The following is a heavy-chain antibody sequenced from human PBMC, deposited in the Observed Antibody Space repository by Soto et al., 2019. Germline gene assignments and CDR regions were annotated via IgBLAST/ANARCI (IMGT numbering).Heavy chain of an antibody. CDR2: ISYDGSNK. Sequence: QVQLVESGGGVVQPGRSLRLSCAASGFTFSSYGMHWVRQAPGKALEWVAVISYDGSNKYYADSVKGRFTISRDNSKNTLYLQMNSLRAEDTAVYYCAKEVWSGPMDVWGQGTTVTVSS. V-gene: IGHV3-30*18. CDR1: GFTFSSYG. CDR3: AKEVWSGPMDV. D-gene: IGHD3-3*01. J-gene: IGHJ6*02.